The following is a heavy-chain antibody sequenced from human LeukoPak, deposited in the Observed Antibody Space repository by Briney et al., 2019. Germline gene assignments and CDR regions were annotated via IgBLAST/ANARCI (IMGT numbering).Heavy chain of an antibody. CDR1: GDSIRSGSFH. V-gene: IGHV4-61*02. Sequence: SQTLSLTCSVSGDSIRSGSFHWNWIRQPAGKGLERLGRIYITGSTDYNPSPKSRVTMSVDTSNNQFSLKLTSVTAADTAVYYCAKSWGYAANSLHIQHWGQGARVIVSA. CDR2: IYITGST. CDR3: AKSWGYAANSLHIQH. J-gene: IGHJ1*01. D-gene: IGHD4-23*01.